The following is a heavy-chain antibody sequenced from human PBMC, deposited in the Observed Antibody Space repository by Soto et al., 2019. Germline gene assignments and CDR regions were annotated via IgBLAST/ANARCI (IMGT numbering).Heavy chain of an antibody. CDR2: IYPGDSAT. V-gene: IGHV5-51*01. CDR1: GDTFTHYL. CDR3: AGHISNFRYSYWAMDA. J-gene: IGHJ6*02. Sequence: RECLRISSTWSGDTFTHYLIGWVRQLPGKGLDWMGIIYPGDSATRYSPCFQGHVTITVDKSTSTAYLQWNTLRASDNAMYYCAGHISNFRYSYWAMDAWSQGTAVTFSS. D-gene: IGHD4-4*01.